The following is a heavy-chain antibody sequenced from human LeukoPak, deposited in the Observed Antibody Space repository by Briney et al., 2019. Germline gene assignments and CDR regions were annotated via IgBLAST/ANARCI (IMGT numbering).Heavy chain of an antibody. CDR1: GGSISSYY. J-gene: IGHJ3*02. D-gene: IGHD6-19*01. CDR2: IYYSGSA. Sequence: SETLSLTCTVSGGSISSYYWSWIRQPPGKGLEWIGYIYYSGSAYYNTSLNSRITMSVDTSKNQFSLKVTSVTALDTAVYYCARNQAVAGNHGAMDIWGQGTMVTVSS. CDR3: ARNQAVAGNHGAMDI. V-gene: IGHV4-59*04.